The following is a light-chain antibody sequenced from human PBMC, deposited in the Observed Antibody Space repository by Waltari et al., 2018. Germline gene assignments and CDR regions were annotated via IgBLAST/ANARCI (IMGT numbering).Light chain of an antibody. CDR1: QSVSSSY. J-gene: IGKJ2*01. Sequence: EIVLTQSPGTLSLSPGERATLSCRASQSVSSSYLAWYQQKHGQAPRLLMYGASSRATGIPDRFSGSGSGTDFTLTISRLEPEDFAVYYCQQYGSSPDTFGQGTKLEIK. CDR3: QQYGSSPDT. CDR2: GAS. V-gene: IGKV3-20*01.